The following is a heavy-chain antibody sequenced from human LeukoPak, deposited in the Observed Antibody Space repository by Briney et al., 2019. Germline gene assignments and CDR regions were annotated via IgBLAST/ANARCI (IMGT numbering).Heavy chain of an antibody. CDR1: GFTFSSYA. CDR2: ISGSGGST. D-gene: IGHD2-15*01. J-gene: IGHJ4*02. CDR3: AKAQAYCSGGSCYSSFDY. Sequence: PGGPLRLSCAASGFTFSSYAMSWVRDAPGKGLEWVAGISGSGGSTYYADLVKGRFTISRDNSKNTLYLQMNSLRAEDTAVYYCAKAQAYCSGGSCYSSFDYWGQGTLVTVSS. V-gene: IGHV3-23*01.